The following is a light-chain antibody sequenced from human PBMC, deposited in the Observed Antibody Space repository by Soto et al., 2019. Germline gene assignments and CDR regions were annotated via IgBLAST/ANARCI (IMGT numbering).Light chain of an antibody. CDR2: AAS. V-gene: IGKV1-12*01. CDR3: QQATRFPRLT. Sequence: DIQMTQSPSSVSASVGDRVTITCRASQGISSWLAWYQQKPGKAPKLLIYAASSLQSGVPSRFSGSASVTEFTLTISSLQPEDFATYHRQQATRFPRLTFGGGTKVDIK. CDR1: QGISSW. J-gene: IGKJ4*01.